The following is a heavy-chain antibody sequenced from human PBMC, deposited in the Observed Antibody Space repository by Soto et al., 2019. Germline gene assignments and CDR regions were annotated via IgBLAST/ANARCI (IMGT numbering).Heavy chain of an antibody. CDR3: AKSYSYGYFSFFDY. V-gene: IGHV3-30*18. CDR1: GFTFSSYG. D-gene: IGHD5-18*01. J-gene: IGHJ4*02. Sequence: QVQLVESGGGVVQPGRSLRLSCAASGFTFSSYGMHWVRQAPGKGLEWVAVISYDGSNKYYADSVKGRFTISRDNSKNTLYLQMNSLRDEDTAVYYCAKSYSYGYFSFFDYWGQGTLVTVSS. CDR2: ISYDGSNK.